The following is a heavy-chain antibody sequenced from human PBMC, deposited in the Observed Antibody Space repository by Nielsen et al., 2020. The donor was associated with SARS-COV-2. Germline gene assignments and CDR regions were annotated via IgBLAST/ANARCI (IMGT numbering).Heavy chain of an antibody. D-gene: IGHD3-3*01. CDR1: GFTFRSYA. Sequence: GGSLRLSCAASGFTFRSYAMHWVRQAPGKGLEGVATLRQDGSKEFYVDSVKGRFTISRDNAKNSLYLQMTSLRAEDSAVYYCARAGSVTIFGAVLIDGSFDSWGQGTQVTVSS. CDR3: ARAGSVTIFGAVLIDGSFDS. V-gene: IGHV3-7*01. J-gene: IGHJ4*02. CDR2: LRQDGSKE.